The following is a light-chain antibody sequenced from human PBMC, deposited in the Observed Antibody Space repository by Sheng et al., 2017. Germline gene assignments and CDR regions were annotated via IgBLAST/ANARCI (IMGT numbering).Light chain of an antibody. CDR2: AAS. CDR1: QSISTS. J-gene: IGKJ1*01. V-gene: IGKV1-39*01. Sequence: DIPMTQSPSSLSASVGDRVTITCRAGQSISTSLNWYQQKPGTAPKLLIYAASSLASGVPSRFSGSGSGTDFTLTINSLQPEDFATYWCHQTYGTSWTFGQGTKVDI. CDR3: HQTYGTSWT.